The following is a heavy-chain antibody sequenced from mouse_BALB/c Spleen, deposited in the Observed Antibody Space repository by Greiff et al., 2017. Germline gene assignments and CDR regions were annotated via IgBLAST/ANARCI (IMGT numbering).Heavy chain of an antibody. CDR2: ISSGGST. J-gene: IGHJ2*01. CDR1: GFTFSSYA. Sequence: EVQLVESGGGLVKPGGSLKLSCAASGFTFSSYAMSWVRQTPEKRLEWVASISSGGSTYYPDSVKGRFTISRDNARNILYLQMSSLRSEDTAMYYCARGSDYYGSSLGYWGQGTTLTVSA. V-gene: IGHV5-6-5*01. CDR3: ARGSDYYGSSLGY. D-gene: IGHD1-1*01.